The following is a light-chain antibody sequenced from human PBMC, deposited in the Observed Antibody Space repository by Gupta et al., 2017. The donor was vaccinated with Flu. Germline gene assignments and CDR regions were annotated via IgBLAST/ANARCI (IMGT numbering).Light chain of an antibody. CDR3: QHNDYLPFT. J-gene: IGKJ2*01. V-gene: IGKV1-33*01. Sequence: DIQMTQSPSSLSASVGDSVTITCQASQGIIKYLNWYQQRRGKAPKILLYDAANLETGVQSRCSGSGSGTDFTFTISSLQPEDVATYYCQHNDYLPFTFGQGTKVEIK. CDR2: DAA. CDR1: QGIIKY.